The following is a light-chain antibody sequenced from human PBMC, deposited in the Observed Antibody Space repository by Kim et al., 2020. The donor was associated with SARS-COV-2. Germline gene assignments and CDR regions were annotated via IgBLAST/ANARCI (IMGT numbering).Light chain of an antibody. Sequence: GKTVTISCTRSSGSIDDTYVQWYQQRPGGVPTAVIYEDDQRPSGVYDRFSGSIDNSSNSASLTISGLRTEDEADYYCQSYNRDNVLFGGGTQLTVL. CDR1: SGSIDDTY. CDR3: QSYNRDNVL. CDR2: EDD. V-gene: IGLV6-57*03. J-gene: IGLJ2*01.